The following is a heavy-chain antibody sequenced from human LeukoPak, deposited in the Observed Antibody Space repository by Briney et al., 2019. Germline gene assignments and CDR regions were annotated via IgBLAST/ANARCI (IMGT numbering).Heavy chain of an antibody. J-gene: IGHJ4*02. CDR3: ANDIRSRGYYSPFDY. V-gene: IGHV3-9*01. Sequence: GRSLRLSCAASGFTFDDYAMHWVRHAPGKGLEWVSGISWNSGSIGYADSVKGRFTISRDNAKNSLYLQMNSLRAEDTALYYCANDIRSRGYYSPFDYWGQGTLVTVSS. CDR2: ISWNSGSI. D-gene: IGHD3-22*01. CDR1: GFTFDDYA.